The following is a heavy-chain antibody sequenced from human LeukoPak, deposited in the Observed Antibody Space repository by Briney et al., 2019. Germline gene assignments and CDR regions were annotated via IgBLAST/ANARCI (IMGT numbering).Heavy chain of an antibody. CDR3: ARVAPGGQRIY. D-gene: IGHD3-16*01. CDR2: IYTSGST. Sequence: PSETLSLTCTVSGGSISSYYWSWIRQPPGKGLEWIGYIYTSGSTNYNPSLKSRVTISVGTSKNQFSLKLSSVTAADTAVYYCARVAPGGQRIYWGQGTLVTVSS. J-gene: IGHJ4*02. V-gene: IGHV4-4*09. CDR1: GGSISSYY.